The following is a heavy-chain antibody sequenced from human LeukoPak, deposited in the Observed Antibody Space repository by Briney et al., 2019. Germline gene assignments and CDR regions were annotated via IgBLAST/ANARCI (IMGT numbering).Heavy chain of an antibody. Sequence: GGSLRLSCAASGFTFSIYAMSWVRQAPGKGLEWISAVRGGRDNTYYADSVKGRFTISRDNSKNTLYLQMNSLRAEDTAVYYCAKEVVYGGNPEGMDYWGQGTLVTVSS. D-gene: IGHD4-23*01. CDR1: GFTFSIYA. CDR2: VRGGRDNT. CDR3: AKEVVYGGNPEGMDY. V-gene: IGHV3-23*01. J-gene: IGHJ4*02.